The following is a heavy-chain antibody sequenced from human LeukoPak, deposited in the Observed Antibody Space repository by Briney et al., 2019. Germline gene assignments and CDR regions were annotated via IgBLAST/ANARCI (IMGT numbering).Heavy chain of an antibody. CDR3: ARLTPPVAVAGTSGFSLFDP. J-gene: IGHJ5*02. Sequence: VASVKVSCKASGYTFTSYGISWVRQAPGQGLEWMGWISAYNGNTNYAQKLQGRVTMTTDTSTSTAYMELRSLRSDDTAVYYCARLTPPVAVAGTSGFSLFDPWGQGTLVTVSS. V-gene: IGHV1-18*01. D-gene: IGHD6-19*01. CDR2: ISAYNGNT. CDR1: GYTFTSYG.